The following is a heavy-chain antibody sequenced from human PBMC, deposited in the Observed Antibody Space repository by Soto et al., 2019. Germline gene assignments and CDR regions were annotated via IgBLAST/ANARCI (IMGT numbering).Heavy chain of an antibody. CDR2: IYYSGST. CDR1: GGSISSGGYY. V-gene: IGHV4-31*03. D-gene: IGHD2-15*01. Sequence: QVQLQESGPGLVKPSQTLSLTCTVSGGSISSGGYYWSWIRQHPGKGLEWIGYIYYSGSTYYNPYLKSRVTISVDTSKNQFSLKLSSVTAADTAVYYCARGPILGYCSGGSCYPGYYMDVWGKGTTVTVSS. CDR3: ARGPILGYCSGGSCYPGYYMDV. J-gene: IGHJ6*03.